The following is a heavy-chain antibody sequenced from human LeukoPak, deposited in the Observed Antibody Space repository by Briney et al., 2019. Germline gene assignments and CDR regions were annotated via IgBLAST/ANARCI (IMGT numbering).Heavy chain of an antibody. J-gene: IGHJ4*02. CDR3: VGTIASRGSEY. CDR2: LPPDELGI. D-gene: IGHD6-6*01. V-gene: IGHV3-74*01. CDR1: GFTFTNYW. Sequence: GGSLRLSCAASGFTFTNYWMHWVRQAPGMGLVWVSRLPPDELGIIYADSVKGRFTVSRDNAKDTVYLQMNNLRVDDTAMYYCVGTIASRGSEYWGQGALVTVSS.